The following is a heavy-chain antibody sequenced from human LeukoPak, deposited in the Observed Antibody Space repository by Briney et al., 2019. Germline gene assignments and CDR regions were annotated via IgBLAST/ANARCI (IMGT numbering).Heavy chain of an antibody. CDR3: ASLNTMNELDY. V-gene: IGHV3-66*01. CDR1: GFTVSSNY. J-gene: IGHJ4*02. Sequence: GGSLRLSCAASGFTVSSNYMSWVRQAPGKGLEWVSVIYSGGSTYYADSVKGRFTISRDNSKNTLYLQMNSLRDEDTAAYNCASLNTMNELDYWGQGTLVTVSA. D-gene: IGHD3-22*01. CDR2: IYSGGST.